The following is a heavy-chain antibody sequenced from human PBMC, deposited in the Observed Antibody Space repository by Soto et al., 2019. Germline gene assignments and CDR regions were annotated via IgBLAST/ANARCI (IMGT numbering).Heavy chain of an antibody. D-gene: IGHD5-18*01. CDR3: ARGDTAGSIYRYYYYMDV. V-gene: IGHV4-39*07. CDR2: IYFRGNT. J-gene: IGHJ6*03. CDR1: GDSINSDKYY. Sequence: SATLSLTCSVSGDSINSDKYYWGWIRQPPGKGLEWIGSIYFRGNTYYNPSLQTRVTISVDTSKNQFSLKLSSVTAADTAVYYCARGDTAGSIYRYYYYMDVWGKGTTVTVSS.